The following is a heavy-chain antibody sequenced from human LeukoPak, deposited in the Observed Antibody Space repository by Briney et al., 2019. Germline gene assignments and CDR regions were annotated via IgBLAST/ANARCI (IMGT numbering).Heavy chain of an antibody. CDR1: GFTFSNYG. CDR2: IWYDGSDK. CDR3: ARGLERRGGFDC. J-gene: IGHJ4*02. D-gene: IGHD1-1*01. V-gene: IGHV3-33*01. Sequence: GGSLRLSCAASGFTFSNYGMHWVRQAPGKGLEWVAVIWYDGSDKYYADSVKGRFTISRDNSKNTLYLQMNSLRAEDTAVYYCARGLERRGGFDCWGQGTLVTVSS.